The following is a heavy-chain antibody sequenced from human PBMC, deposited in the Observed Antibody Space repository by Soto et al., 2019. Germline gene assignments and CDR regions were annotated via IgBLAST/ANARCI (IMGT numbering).Heavy chain of an antibody. V-gene: IGHV1-69*13. CDR1: GGTFSSYA. Sequence: SVKVSCKASGGTFSSYAISWVRQAPGQGLEWMGGIIPIFGTANYAQKFQGRVTITADESTSTAYMELSSLRSEDTAVYYCARLSSSAAYYYYGMDVWGQGTTVPVSS. D-gene: IGHD6-13*01. CDR3: ARLSSSAAYYYYGMDV. CDR2: IIPIFGTA. J-gene: IGHJ6*02.